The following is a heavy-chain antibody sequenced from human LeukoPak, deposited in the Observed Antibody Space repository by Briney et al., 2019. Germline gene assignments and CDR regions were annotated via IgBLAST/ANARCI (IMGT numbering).Heavy chain of an antibody. Sequence: PSVSLRLSCAASGFTFSSFAMSRVRHAPGKGLEWVANIKQDGSEKYYVDSVKGRFTISRDNAKNSLYLQMNSLRAEDTAVYYCARNQTPYYWGQGTLVTISS. CDR2: IKQDGSEK. D-gene: IGHD1-14*01. V-gene: IGHV3-7*01. CDR3: ARNQTPYY. CDR1: GFTFSSFA. J-gene: IGHJ4*02.